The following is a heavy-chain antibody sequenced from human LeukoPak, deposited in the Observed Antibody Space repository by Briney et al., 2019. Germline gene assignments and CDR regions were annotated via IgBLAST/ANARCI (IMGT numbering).Heavy chain of an antibody. Sequence: GGSLRLSCAASGFTFDDYGMSWVRQAPGKGLEWVSGINWNGGSTGYADSVRGRFTISRDNAKNSLYLKMNSLRAEDTALYYCAVMVWGSYRPRDAFDIWGQGTMVTVSS. CDR2: INWNGGST. CDR1: GFTFDDYG. V-gene: IGHV3-20*04. J-gene: IGHJ3*02. D-gene: IGHD3-16*02. CDR3: AVMVWGSYRPRDAFDI.